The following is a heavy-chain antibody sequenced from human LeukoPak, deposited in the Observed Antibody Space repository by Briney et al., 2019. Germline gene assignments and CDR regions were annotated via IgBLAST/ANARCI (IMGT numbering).Heavy chain of an antibody. Sequence: GGSLRLSCAASGFTFSSYWMHWVRQAPGKGLEWVAVISYDGSNKYYADSVKGRFTISRDNSKNTLYLQMNSLRAEDTAVYYCARDSPITMVRGVIIRWLFDYWGQGTLVTVSS. CDR3: ARDSPITMVRGVIIRWLFDY. V-gene: IGHV3-30*03. CDR2: ISYDGSNK. CDR1: GFTFSSYW. J-gene: IGHJ4*02. D-gene: IGHD3-10*01.